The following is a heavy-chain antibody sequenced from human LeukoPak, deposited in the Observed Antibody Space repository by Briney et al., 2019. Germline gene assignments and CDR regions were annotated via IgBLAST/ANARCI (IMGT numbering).Heavy chain of an antibody. CDR1: GYTFTGYY. D-gene: IGHD2-2*01. CDR2: INPKSGGT. Sequence: ASVKVSYKAAGYTFTGYYMHWVRQAPGQGLEWMGWINPKSGGTNYAQKFQGRVTMTRDTSIHTAYMELSRLRSDDTAVYYCAREEYGFTAWGQGTLVTVSS. J-gene: IGHJ4*02. V-gene: IGHV1-2*02. CDR3: AREEYGFTA.